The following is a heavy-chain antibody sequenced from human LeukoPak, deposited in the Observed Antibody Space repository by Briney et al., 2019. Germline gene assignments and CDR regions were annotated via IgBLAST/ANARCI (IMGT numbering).Heavy chain of an antibody. V-gene: IGHV3-48*03. CDR2: ISSSGSTI. Sequence: PGGSLRLSCAASGFTFSSYEMNWVRQAPGKGLERVSYISSSGSTIYYADSVKGRFTISRDNAKNSLYLQMNSLRAEDTAVYYCARDGGIWFGELKTPYYFDYWGQGTLVTVSS. J-gene: IGHJ4*02. CDR1: GFTFSSYE. CDR3: ARDGGIWFGELKTPYYFDY. D-gene: IGHD3-10*01.